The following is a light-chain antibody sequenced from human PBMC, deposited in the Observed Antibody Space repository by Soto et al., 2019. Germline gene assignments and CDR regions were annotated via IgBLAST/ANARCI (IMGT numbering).Light chain of an antibody. CDR3: QSYDSTLSGVI. Sequence: QSVLTQPPSVSGAPGQRITISCTGSSSNTGAGYDVHWYHQLPGTAPKLLIYGNNNRPSGVPDRFSGSKSGTSASLAITGLQAEDAADYFCQSYDSTLSGVIVGGGTTLTVL. J-gene: IGLJ2*01. V-gene: IGLV1-40*01. CDR2: GNN. CDR1: SSNTGAGYD.